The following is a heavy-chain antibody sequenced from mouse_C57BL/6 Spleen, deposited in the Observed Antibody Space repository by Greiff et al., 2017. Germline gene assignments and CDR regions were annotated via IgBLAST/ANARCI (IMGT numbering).Heavy chain of an antibody. V-gene: IGHV14-3*01. CDR1: GFNIKNTY. J-gene: IGHJ3*01. D-gene: IGHD2-1*01. Sequence: VQLQQSVAELVRPGASVKLSCTASGFNIKNTYMHWVQQRPEQGLEWIGRIDPANGNTKYAPKFQGKATITAYTSSNTAYLQLSSLTSEDTAIYCCSHYGNYVGLAYWGQVTLVTVYA. CDR3: SHYGNYVGLAY. CDR2: IDPANGNT.